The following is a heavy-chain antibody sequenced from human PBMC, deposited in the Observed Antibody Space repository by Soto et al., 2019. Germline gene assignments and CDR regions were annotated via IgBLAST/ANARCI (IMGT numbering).Heavy chain of an antibody. V-gene: IGHV4-59*01. D-gene: IGHD5-18*01. Sequence: SETLSLTCTVSGGSISSYYWSWIRQPPGKGLEWIGYIYYSGSTNYNPSLKSRVTISVDTSKNQFSLKLSSVTAADTAVYYCARTVDTAMVYWFDPWGQGTLVTVS. CDR1: GGSISSYY. CDR2: IYYSGST. CDR3: ARTVDTAMVYWFDP. J-gene: IGHJ5*02.